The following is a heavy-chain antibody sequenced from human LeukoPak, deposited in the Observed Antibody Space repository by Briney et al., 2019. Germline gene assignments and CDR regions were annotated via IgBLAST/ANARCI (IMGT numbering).Heavy chain of an antibody. J-gene: IGHJ4*02. Sequence: ASVKVSCKASGGTFSSYAISWVRQAPGQGLEWMGRIIPILGIANYAQKFQGRVTITTDKSTSTAYMELSSLRSEDTAVYYCARDRGYCSSTSCYAFDYWGQGTLVTVSS. V-gene: IGHV1-69*04. CDR2: IIPILGIA. CDR3: ARDRGYCSSTSCYAFDY. CDR1: GGTFSSYA. D-gene: IGHD2-2*01.